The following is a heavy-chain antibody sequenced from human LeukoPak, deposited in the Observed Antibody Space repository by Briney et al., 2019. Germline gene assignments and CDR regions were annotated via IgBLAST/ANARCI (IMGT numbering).Heavy chain of an antibody. D-gene: IGHD3-22*01. J-gene: IGHJ4*02. CDR3: AKGDLVVLSRNYFDY. CDR1: GITFSSYG. Sequence: GGSLRLSCAASGITFSSYGMSWVRQAPGKGLEWVSSISSTGGTTYYADSVKGRFTISRDNSKNTLYLQMNSLTAEDTAVYYCAKGDLVVLSRNYFDYWGQGTLVTVSS. V-gene: IGHV3-23*01. CDR2: ISSTGGTT.